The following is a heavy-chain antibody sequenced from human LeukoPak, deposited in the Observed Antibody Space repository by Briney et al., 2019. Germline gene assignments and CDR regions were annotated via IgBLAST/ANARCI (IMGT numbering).Heavy chain of an antibody. CDR3: AKGGRGIAAGATLDY. V-gene: IGHV3-23*01. J-gene: IGHJ4*02. CDR1: VFTVSSNY. Sequence: PGGSLRLSCAASVFTVSSNYMSWVRQAPGKGLEWVSGISGSGGSTYYADSVKGRFTISRDNSKNTLFLQMNSLRAEDTAVYYCAKGGRGIAAGATLDYWGQGTLVTVSS. CDR2: ISGSGGST. D-gene: IGHD6-13*01.